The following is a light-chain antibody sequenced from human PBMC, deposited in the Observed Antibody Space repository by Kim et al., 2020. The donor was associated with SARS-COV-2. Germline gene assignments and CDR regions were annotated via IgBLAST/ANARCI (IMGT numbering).Light chain of an antibody. V-gene: IGKV1-39*01. Sequence: ASVVDRVTITCRASQSISSLLDCYQQKTGRAPTFLIYAASSLQSGVPSRFSGSGSGTDFTLTISSLQPEDFATYYCQQHYRTSPTFGQGTRVEIK. J-gene: IGKJ5*01. CDR2: AAS. CDR3: QQHYRTSPT. CDR1: QSISSL.